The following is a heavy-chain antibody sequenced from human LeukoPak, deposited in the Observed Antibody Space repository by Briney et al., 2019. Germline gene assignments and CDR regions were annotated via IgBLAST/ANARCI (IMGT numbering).Heavy chain of an antibody. V-gene: IGHV4-39*01. CDR1: GGSISSSSYY. Sequence: PSETLSLTCTVSGGSISSSSYYWGWIRQPPGKGLEWIGSTYYSGSTYYNPSLKSRVTISVDTSKNQFSLKLSSVTAADTAVYYCARVIAARPRDAFDIWGQGTMVTVSS. CDR2: TYYSGST. D-gene: IGHD6-6*01. J-gene: IGHJ3*02. CDR3: ARVIAARPRDAFDI.